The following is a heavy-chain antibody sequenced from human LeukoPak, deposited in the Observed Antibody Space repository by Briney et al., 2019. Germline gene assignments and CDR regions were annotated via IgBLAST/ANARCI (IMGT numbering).Heavy chain of an antibody. V-gene: IGHV4-4*07. CDR3: ARDYGSGSPYNWFDP. CDR2: IYTSGST. Sequence: SETLSLTCTVSGGSISSYYWSWIRQPAGKGLEWIGRIYTSGSTTYNPSLKSRVTMSVDTSKNQFSLKLSSVTAADTAVYYCARDYGSGSPYNWFDPWGQGTLVTVSS. CDR1: GGSISSYY. J-gene: IGHJ5*02. D-gene: IGHD3-10*01.